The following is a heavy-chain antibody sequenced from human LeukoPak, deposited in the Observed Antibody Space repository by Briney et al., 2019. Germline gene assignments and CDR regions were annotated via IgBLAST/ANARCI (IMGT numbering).Heavy chain of an antibody. CDR1: GFTFSHYW. V-gene: IGHV3-7*05. CDR2: IKQDGSEK. CDR3: ARGGYRNFDS. J-gene: IGHJ4*02. D-gene: IGHD5-18*01. Sequence: GGSLRLSCTASGFTFSHYWMSWVRQAPGKGLEWVANIKQDGSEKYYVDSVKGRFTISRDNAKNSLSLQMNSLRAEDTALYYCARGGYRNFDSWGQGTLVTVSS.